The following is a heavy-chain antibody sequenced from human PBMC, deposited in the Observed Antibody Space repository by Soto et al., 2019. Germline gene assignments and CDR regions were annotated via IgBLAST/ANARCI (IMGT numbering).Heavy chain of an antibody. CDR1: GGTFRSYA. J-gene: IGHJ6*02. CDR3: ASALAVAGTARLGVDYYGMDV. V-gene: IGHV1-69*13. Sequence: SGKVSCKASGGTFRSYAISWVRQAPGQGLEWMGGIIPIFGTANYAQKFQGRVTITADESTSTAYMELSSLRSEDTAVYSCASALAVAGTARLGVDYYGMDVWGQATPVTVS. CDR2: IIPIFGTA. D-gene: IGHD6-19*01.